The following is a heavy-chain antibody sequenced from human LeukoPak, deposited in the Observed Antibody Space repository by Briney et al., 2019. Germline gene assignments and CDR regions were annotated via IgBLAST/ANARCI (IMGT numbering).Heavy chain of an antibody. CDR2: IYYSGST. J-gene: IGHJ4*02. D-gene: IGHD3-16*01. CDR3: ASRKGDYIDY. Sequence: SETLSLTCTVSVGPISSSSYYWGWVRQPPGKGLEWIGCIYYSGSTYYNPSLKSRVTISLDPSMNQSSLQLSSVRAAGTALYYCASRKGDYIDYWGQGTLVTVSS. V-gene: IGHV4-39*01. CDR1: VGPISSSSYY.